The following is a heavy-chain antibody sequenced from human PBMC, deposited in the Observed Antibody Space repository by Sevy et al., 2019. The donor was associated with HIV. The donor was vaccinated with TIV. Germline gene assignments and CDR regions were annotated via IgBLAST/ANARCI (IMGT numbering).Heavy chain of an antibody. CDR2: IDWDDGK. D-gene: IGHD4-17*01. CDR3: ARVLYGDNLYFFDY. Sequence: SGPTLVKPTQTLTLTCTFSGFSLTTSGMCVSWIRQPPGKALEWLALIDWDDGKDYSTSLKTRLTISKDTSKNQVVLTMTNMDPVDTATYYCARVLYGDNLYFFDYWGQGTLVTVSS. J-gene: IGHJ4*02. CDR1: GFSLTTSGMC. V-gene: IGHV2-70*01.